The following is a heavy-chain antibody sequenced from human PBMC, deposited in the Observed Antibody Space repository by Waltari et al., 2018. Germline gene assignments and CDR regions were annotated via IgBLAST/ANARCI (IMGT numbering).Heavy chain of an antibody. V-gene: IGHV4-59*01. CDR1: GGSISSDY. CDR2: IYYSGST. CDR3: ASRGPNAFDI. Sequence: QVQLQESGPGLVKPSETLSLTCTVSGGSISSDYWSWIRQPPGKGLEWIGYIYYSGSTNYNPSLKSRVTISVDTSKNQFSLKLSSVTAADTAVYYCASRGPNAFDIWGQGTMVTVSS. J-gene: IGHJ3*02. D-gene: IGHD3-16*01.